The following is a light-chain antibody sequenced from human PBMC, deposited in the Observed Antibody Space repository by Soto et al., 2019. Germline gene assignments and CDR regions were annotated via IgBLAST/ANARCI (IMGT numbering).Light chain of an antibody. Sequence: QSVLTQPPSASGTPGQRVTISCSGSSSNIGSNHVFWYQQLPGTAPKLLIYSNSQRPSGVPDRFSGSKSGTSASLASLAISGLRSEDEGDYLCASWDDSMSGVLFGGGTK. CDR3: ASWDDSMSGVL. V-gene: IGLV1-47*02. J-gene: IGLJ2*01. CDR1: SSNIGSNH. CDR2: SNS.